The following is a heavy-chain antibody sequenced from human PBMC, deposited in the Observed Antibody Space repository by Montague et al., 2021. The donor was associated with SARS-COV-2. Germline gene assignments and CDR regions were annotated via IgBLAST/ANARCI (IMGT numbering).Heavy chain of an antibody. Sequence: PALVKPTQTLTLTCTFSGFSLSTSGMCVSWIRQPPGKALEWLARIDWDDDKYYSTSLKTRLTISKDTSKNQVVLTMTNMDPVDTAMYYCARGYYDILTGYLDAFDIWGQGKMVTVPS. CDR3: ARGYYDILTGYLDAFDI. CDR1: GFSLSTSGMC. V-gene: IGHV2-70*11. CDR2: IDWDDDK. D-gene: IGHD3-9*01. J-gene: IGHJ3*02.